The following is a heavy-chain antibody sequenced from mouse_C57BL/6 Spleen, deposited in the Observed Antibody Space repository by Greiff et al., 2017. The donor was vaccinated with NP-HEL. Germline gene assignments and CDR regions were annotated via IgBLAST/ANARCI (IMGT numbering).Heavy chain of an antibody. J-gene: IGHJ2*01. D-gene: IGHD1-1*01. CDR2: INPGSGGT. CDR1: GYAFTNYL. CDR3: ARRYYYGSSYDLPFDY. V-gene: IGHV1-54*01. Sequence: QVQLKQSGAELVRPGTSVKVSCKASGYAFTNYLIEWVKQRPGQGLEWIGVINPGSGGTNYNEKFKGKATLTADKSSSTAYMQLSSLTSEDSAVYFCARRYYYGSSYDLPFDYWGQGTTLTVSS.